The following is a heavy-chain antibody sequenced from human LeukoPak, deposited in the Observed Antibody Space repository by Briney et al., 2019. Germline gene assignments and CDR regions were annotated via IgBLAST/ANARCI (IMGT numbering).Heavy chain of an antibody. J-gene: IGHJ6*03. CDR3: ARELQQTYYYMDV. Sequence: SETLSLTCTVSGGSISSYYWSWTRQPPGKGLEWIGYIYYSGSTNYNPSLKSRVSISVDTSKNQFSLKLSSVTAADTAVYYCARELQQTYYYMDVWGKGTTVTVSS. D-gene: IGHD6-13*01. V-gene: IGHV4-59*01. CDR1: GGSISSYY. CDR2: IYYSGST.